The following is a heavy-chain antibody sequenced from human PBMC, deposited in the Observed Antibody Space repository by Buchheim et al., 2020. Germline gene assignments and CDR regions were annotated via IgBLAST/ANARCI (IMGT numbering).Heavy chain of an antibody. Sequence: QVQLVESGGGVVQPWTSLRLSCVASGFTFWDSAMHWVRQAPGKGLEWVAMIWYDGNNKYYADSVKGRFTVSRDNSKNMLYLQMNSLRVEDTAVYYCAKKASSHCFDYWGQGTL. CDR1: GFTFWDSA. CDR2: IWYDGNNK. CDR3: AKKASSHCFDY. D-gene: IGHD2-2*01. J-gene: IGHJ4*02. V-gene: IGHV3-33*06.